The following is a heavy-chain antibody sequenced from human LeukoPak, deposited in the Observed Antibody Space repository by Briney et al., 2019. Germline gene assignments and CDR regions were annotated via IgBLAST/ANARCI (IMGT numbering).Heavy chain of an antibody. CDR1: GGSISSSSYY. Sequence: SETLSLTCTVSGGSISSSSYYWGWIRQPPGKGLEWIGSIYYSGSTYYNPSLKSRVTISVDTSKNQFSLKLSSVTAADTAVYYCARDPYCSGGSCSEPNWFDPWGQGTLVTVSS. D-gene: IGHD2-15*01. V-gene: IGHV4-39*07. CDR3: ARDPYCSGGSCSEPNWFDP. CDR2: IYYSGST. J-gene: IGHJ5*02.